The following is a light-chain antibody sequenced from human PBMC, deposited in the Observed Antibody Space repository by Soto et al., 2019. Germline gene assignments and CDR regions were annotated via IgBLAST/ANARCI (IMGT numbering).Light chain of an antibody. J-gene: IGLJ3*02. V-gene: IGLV2-14*03. Sequence: QSALTQPASVSGSPGQSITISCTGTSSDVGGHNSVSWYQQYPGKAPKLIIYEVSNRPSGVSDRFSGSKSGYTASLTISGLQAEDEADYYCSSRTSRNTRLFGGGTKLTVL. CDR3: SSRTSRNTRL. CDR2: EVS. CDR1: SSDVGGHNS.